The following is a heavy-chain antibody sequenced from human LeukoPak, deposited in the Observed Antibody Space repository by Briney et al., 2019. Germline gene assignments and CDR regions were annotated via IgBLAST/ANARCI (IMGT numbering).Heavy chain of an antibody. Sequence: SVKASSRASGGPFGSYAISWVRQPPGQGLEGRGGIIPIFGTANYAQKFQGRVTTTADESTSTAYMELSSLRSEDTAVYYCARASIVVVPAAIPTTYYFDYWGQGTLVTVSS. D-gene: IGHD2-2*02. V-gene: IGHV1-69*13. J-gene: IGHJ4*02. CDR2: IIPIFGTA. CDR3: ARASIVVVPAAIPTTYYFDY. CDR1: GGPFGSYA.